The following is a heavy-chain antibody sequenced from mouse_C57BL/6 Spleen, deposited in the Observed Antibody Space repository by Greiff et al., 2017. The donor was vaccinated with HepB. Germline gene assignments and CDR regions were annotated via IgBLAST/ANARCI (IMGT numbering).Heavy chain of an antibody. Sequence: EVMLVESGGGLVKPGGSLKLSCAASGFTFSSYAMSWVRQTPEKRLEWVATISDGGSYTYYPDNVKGRFTISRDNAKNNLYLQMSHLKSEDTAMYYCASYGAHWYFDVWGTGTTVTVSS. CDR3: ASYGAHWYFDV. CDR2: ISDGGSYT. CDR1: GFTFSSYA. J-gene: IGHJ1*03. D-gene: IGHD1-1*01. V-gene: IGHV5-4*03.